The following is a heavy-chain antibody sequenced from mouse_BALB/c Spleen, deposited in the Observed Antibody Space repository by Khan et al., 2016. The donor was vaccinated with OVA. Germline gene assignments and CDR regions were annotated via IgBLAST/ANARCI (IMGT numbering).Heavy chain of an antibody. CDR3: ARSYYGYVDDDDLDY. CDR2: IRGGRNT. V-gene: IGHV2-6-4*01. Sequence: VQLQESGPGLVAPSQSLSITCTVSGFSLTRYNVYWVRQPPGKGLEWRGIIRGGRNTDYNSPPKSRLSTNNDNSKNQDFLKMNSIQTDDSAMYYSARSYYGYVDDDDLDYWGQGTSVTVSS. CDR1: GFSLTRYN. J-gene: IGHJ4*01. D-gene: IGHD1-2*01.